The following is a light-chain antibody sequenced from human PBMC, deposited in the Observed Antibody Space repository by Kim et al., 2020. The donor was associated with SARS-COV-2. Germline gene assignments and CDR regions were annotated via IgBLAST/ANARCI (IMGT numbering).Light chain of an antibody. V-gene: IGLV3-1*01. CDR1: GEKY. J-gene: IGLJ2*01. Sequence: GEKYPSWYQHKPGRSPVVVIYQDNKRPSGMTERFSGSSSGNTATLTISGTQPMDEADYYCQTWDSTTVIFGGGTQLTVL. CDR2: QDN. CDR3: QTWDSTTVI.